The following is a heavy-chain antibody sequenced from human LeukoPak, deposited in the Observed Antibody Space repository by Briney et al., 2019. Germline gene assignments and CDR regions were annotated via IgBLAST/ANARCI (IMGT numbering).Heavy chain of an antibody. CDR2: IYYSGST. CDR3: ARRGIAAAGTSDY. J-gene: IGHJ4*02. V-gene: IGHV4-39*07. D-gene: IGHD6-13*01. CDR1: GGSISSSSYY. Sequence: SETLSLTCTVSGGSISSSSYYWGWIRQPPGKGLEWIGSIYYSGSTYYNPSLKSRVTISVDTSKNQFSLKLSSVTAADTAVYYCARRGIAAAGTSDYWGQGTPVTVSS.